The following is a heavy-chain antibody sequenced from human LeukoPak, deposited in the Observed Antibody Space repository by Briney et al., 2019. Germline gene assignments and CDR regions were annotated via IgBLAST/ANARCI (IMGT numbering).Heavy chain of an antibody. V-gene: IGHV4-59*01. CDR1: GGSISSYY. CDR3: AKDWEWELLIFDY. Sequence: PSETLSLTCTVSGGSISSYYWSWIRQPPGKGLEWIGYIYDSGSTSYNPSLKSRVTIPVDTSKNQFSLKLSSVTAADTAVYYCAKDWEWELLIFDYWGQGTLVTVSS. D-gene: IGHD1-26*01. CDR2: IYDSGST. J-gene: IGHJ4*02.